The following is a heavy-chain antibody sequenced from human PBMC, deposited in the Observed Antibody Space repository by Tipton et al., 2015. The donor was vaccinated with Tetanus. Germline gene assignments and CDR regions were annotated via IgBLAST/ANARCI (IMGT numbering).Heavy chain of an antibody. CDR3: ARDRGIAAADDYYYYFGMDV. D-gene: IGHD6-13*01. V-gene: IGHV3-30*04. Sequence: SLRLSCAASGFTFSIYAMHWVRQAPGKGLECVAVISYDGSNKYYADSVKGRFTISRDNSKNTLYLQMNSLRAEDTAVYYCARDRGIAAADDYYYYFGMDVWGQGTTVTVSS. CDR2: ISYDGSNK. J-gene: IGHJ6*02. CDR1: GFTFSIYA.